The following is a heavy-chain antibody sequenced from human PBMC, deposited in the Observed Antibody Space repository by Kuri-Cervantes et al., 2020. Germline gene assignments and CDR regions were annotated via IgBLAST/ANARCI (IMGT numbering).Heavy chain of an antibody. CDR2: IIPIFGTA. CDR1: GGTFSSYA. J-gene: IGHJ3*02. D-gene: IGHD5-12*01. V-gene: IGHV1-69*06. CDR3: ASDNIVATIDAFDI. Sequence: SVKVSCKASGGTFSSYAISWVRQAPGQGLEWMGGIIPIFGTANYAQKFQGRVTITEDKSTSTAYMELSSLRSEDTAVYYCASDNIVATIDAFDIWGQGTMVTVSS.